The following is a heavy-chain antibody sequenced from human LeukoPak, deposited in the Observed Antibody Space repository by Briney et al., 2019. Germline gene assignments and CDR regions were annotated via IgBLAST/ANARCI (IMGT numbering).Heavy chain of an antibody. CDR1: GFTFSNYG. V-gene: IGHV3-23*01. Sequence: GSLRLSCAASGFTFSNYGMSWVRQAPGGGLEWVSTISGSGESTYYTDSVKGRFTISRDNSKNTLYLQMNSLGAEDTAVYYCAKGGGSWYFDYWGQGNLVTVSS. CDR3: AKGGGSWYFDY. J-gene: IGHJ4*02. CDR2: ISGSGEST. D-gene: IGHD3-10*01.